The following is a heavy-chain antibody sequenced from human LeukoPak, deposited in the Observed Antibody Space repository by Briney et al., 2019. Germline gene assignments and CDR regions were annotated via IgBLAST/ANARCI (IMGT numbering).Heavy chain of an antibody. D-gene: IGHD2-21*01. CDR1: GGSISSGSYY. V-gene: IGHV4-61*02. CDR3: ARLIRGYYYMDV. CDR2: IYTSGST. Sequence: SETLSLTCTVSGGSISSGSYYWSWIRQPAGKGLEWIGRIYTSGSTNYNPSLKSRVTISVDTSKNQFSLKLSSVTTADTAVYYCARLIRGYYYMDVWGKGTTVTVSS. J-gene: IGHJ6*03.